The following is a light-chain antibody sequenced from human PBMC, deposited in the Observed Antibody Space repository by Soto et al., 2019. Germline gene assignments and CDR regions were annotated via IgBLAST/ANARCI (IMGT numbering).Light chain of an antibody. V-gene: IGKV3-20*01. Sequence: EIVLTQSPGTLSLSPGERATLSCGASQSVSSSNLAWYQQKPGQPPRLLIYGASSRATGVPDRFSGSGSGTDFTLTINRLEPEDFAVYFCQQYGSSPLTFGGGTKVDIK. CDR3: QQYGSSPLT. CDR1: QSVSSSN. CDR2: GAS. J-gene: IGKJ4*01.